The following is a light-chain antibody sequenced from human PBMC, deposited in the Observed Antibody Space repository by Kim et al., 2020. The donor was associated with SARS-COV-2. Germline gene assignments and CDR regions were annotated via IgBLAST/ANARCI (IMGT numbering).Light chain of an antibody. V-gene: IGKV3-11*01. Sequence: EIVLTQSPATLSLSPGERATLSCRASQSIGYFLAWFQQKPGQAPRLLIYDASNRVTGIPARFSGSGSGTDFTLTISSLEPEDFALYYCQQHTHRLPYTFGQGTKLEI. CDR2: DAS. CDR1: QSIGYF. CDR3: QQHTHRLPYT. J-gene: IGKJ2*01.